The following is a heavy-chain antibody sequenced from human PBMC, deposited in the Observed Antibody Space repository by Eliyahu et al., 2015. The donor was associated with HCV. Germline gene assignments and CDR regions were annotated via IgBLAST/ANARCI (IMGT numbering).Heavy chain of an antibody. Sequence: QVQLQESGPGLVKPSQTLSLTCTVSGGSIIGGDYYWNWIRPAPGKGLEWVGHIHYNGIADYNGSLKSRLSISVDMSKNQFSLRLTSLTAADTAVYFCARETRFGEFPHYLYYGLDVWGQGTTVTVSS. CDR2: IHYNGIA. CDR1: GGSIIGGDYY. J-gene: IGHJ6*02. CDR3: ARETRFGEFPHYLYYGLDV. D-gene: IGHD3-10*01. V-gene: IGHV4-30-4*08.